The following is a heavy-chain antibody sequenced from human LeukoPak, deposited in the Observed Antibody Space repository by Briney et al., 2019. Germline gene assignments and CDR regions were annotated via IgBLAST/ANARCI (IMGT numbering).Heavy chain of an antibody. CDR1: GGSISSSNW. Sequence: SGTLSLTCAVSGGSISSSNWWSWVRQPPGKGLEWIGEIYHSGSTNYNPSLKSRVTISVDKSKNQFSLKLSSVTAADTAVYYCARAFHGSSCYGNWFDPWGQGTLVTVSS. CDR2: IYHSGST. D-gene: IGHD6-13*01. V-gene: IGHV4-4*02. J-gene: IGHJ5*02. CDR3: ARAFHGSSCYGNWFDP.